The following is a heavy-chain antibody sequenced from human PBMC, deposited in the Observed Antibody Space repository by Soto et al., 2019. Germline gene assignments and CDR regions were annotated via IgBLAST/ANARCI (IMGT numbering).Heavy chain of an antibody. D-gene: IGHD1-1*01. J-gene: IGHJ4*02. CDR1: GGTFRNYP. CDR3: ARVLEFRDVYISHFDF. V-gene: IGHV1-69*01. CDR2: IIPIVGIP. Sequence: QVQLVQSGAEVKKPGSSVKVSCKASGGTFRNYPFSWVRQAPGLGLEWMGGIIPIVGIPNYAQKLQGRVTITAEESTTSVHMELSSLRSAETAVYYCARVLEFRDVYISHFDFWGQGTLVTVSS.